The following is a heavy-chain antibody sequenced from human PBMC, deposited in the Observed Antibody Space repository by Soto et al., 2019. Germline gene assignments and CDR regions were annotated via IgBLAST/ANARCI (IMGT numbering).Heavy chain of an antibody. D-gene: IGHD2-2*01. CDR2: IFFSGIT. J-gene: IGHJ4*02. CDR3: TRRWYCATTSCQKYFDY. V-gene: IGHV4-39*01. Sequence: PSETLSLTCTFSGYSLRSSSFYLGWVRPSPGKGLEWIGSIFFSGITYYNPSLMSRVTVSVDTSNNQLSLKLSSVTAADTAVYYCTRRWYCATTSCQKYFDYWGQGTMVTVSS. CDR1: GYSLRSSSFY.